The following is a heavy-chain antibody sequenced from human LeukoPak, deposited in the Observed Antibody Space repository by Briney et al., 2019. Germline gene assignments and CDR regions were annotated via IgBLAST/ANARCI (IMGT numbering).Heavy chain of an antibody. D-gene: IGHD4-17*01. J-gene: IGHJ4*02. Sequence: GASVKVSCKASGYTFTSYYMHWVRQAPGQGLEWMGIINPSGGSTSYAQKFQGRVTMTRDMSTSTVYMELSSLRSEDTAVYYCARDLTVTGPVAYWGQGTLVTVSS. CDR1: GYTFTSYY. V-gene: IGHV1-46*01. CDR2: INPSGGST. CDR3: ARDLTVTGPVAY.